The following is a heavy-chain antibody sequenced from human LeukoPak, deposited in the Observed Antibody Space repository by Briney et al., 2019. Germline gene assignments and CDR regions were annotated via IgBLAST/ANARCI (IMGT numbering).Heavy chain of an antibody. CDR3: ARTDIVVVPAAINPGSTYFYYYYMDV. D-gene: IGHD2-2*01. J-gene: IGHJ6*03. V-gene: IGHV3-21*01. CDR1: GFTFSSYS. Sequence: PGGSLRLSCAASGFTFSSYSMNWVRQAPGKGLEWVSSISSSSSYIYYADSVKGRFTISRDNAKNSLYLQMNSLRAEDTAVYYCARTDIVVVPAAINPGSTYFYYYYMDVWGKGTTVTVSS. CDR2: ISSSSSYI.